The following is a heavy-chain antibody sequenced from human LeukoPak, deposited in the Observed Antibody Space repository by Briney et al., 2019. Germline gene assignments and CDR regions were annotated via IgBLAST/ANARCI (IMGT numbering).Heavy chain of an antibody. D-gene: IGHD4-17*01. CDR2: INPNSAGT. V-gene: IGHV1-2*02. CDR1: GYTFTGYY. J-gene: IGHJ5*02. CDR3: ARGGGGTTVTARFDP. Sequence: ASVKVSCKASGYTFTGYYMHWVRQAPGQGLEWMGWINPNSAGTNYAQKFQGRVTMTRDTSISTAYMELSRLRSDDTAVYYCARGGGGTTVTARFDPWGQGTLVTVSS.